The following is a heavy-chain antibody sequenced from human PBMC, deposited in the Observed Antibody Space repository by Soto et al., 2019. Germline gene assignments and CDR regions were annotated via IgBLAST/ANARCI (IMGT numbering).Heavy chain of an antibody. CDR3: ARGAIYGFGELRNYYYYYGMDV. V-gene: IGHV4-34*01. D-gene: IGHD3-10*01. CDR1: GGSFSGYY. J-gene: IGHJ6*02. CDR2: INHSGST. Sequence: PSETLSLTCAVYGGSFSGYYWSWIRQPPGKGLEWIGEINHSGSTNYNPSLKSRVTISVDTSKNQFSLKLSSVTAADTAAYYCARGAIYGFGELRNYYYYYGMDVWGQGTTVTVSS.